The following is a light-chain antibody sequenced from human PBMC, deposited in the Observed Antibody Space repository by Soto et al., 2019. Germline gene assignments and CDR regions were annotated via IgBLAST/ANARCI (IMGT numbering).Light chain of an antibody. J-gene: IGKJ1*01. CDR1: QDISNY. CDR2: AAS. CDR3: QQYNNWPPWT. Sequence: DIQLTQSPSFLSASVGDRVTITCRASQDISNYLVWYQQKPGKAPKPLIYAASTLQSGVPARFSGSGSGTELTLTISSLQSEDFAVYYCQQYNNWPPWTFGQGTKVDI. V-gene: IGKV1-9*01.